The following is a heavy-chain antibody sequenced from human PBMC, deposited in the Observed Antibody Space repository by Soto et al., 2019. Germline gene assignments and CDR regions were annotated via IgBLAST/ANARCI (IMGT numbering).Heavy chain of an antibody. CDR3: AREALGYCSSTSCLNWFDP. V-gene: IGHV3-66*01. CDR1: GFIVSTSY. CDR2: IHNDGST. J-gene: IGHJ5*02. Sequence: GGSLRLSCAASGFIVSTSYMSWVRQAPGKGLEWVSIIHNDGSTYYADSAKGRFTISRDDSKNTLYLQILSLRAEDTAVYYCAREALGYCSSTSCLNWFDPWGQGTLVTVSS. D-gene: IGHD2-2*01.